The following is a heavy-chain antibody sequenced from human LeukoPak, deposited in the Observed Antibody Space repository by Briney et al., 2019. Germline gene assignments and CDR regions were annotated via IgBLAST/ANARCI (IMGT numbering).Heavy chain of an antibody. J-gene: IGHJ4*02. D-gene: IGHD3-10*01. Sequence: PGRSLRLSCAASGLTFSSYAMSWVRQAPGKGLEWVSAISGSGGSTYYADSVKGRFTISRDNSKNTLYLQMNSLRAEDTAVYYCAKATSSPAKAVTMENWGQGTLVTVSS. CDR3: AKATSSPAKAVTMEN. V-gene: IGHV3-23*01. CDR1: GLTFSSYA. CDR2: ISGSGGST.